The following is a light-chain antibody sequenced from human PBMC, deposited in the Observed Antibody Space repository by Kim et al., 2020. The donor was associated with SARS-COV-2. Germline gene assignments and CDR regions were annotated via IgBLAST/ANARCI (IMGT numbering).Light chain of an antibody. Sequence: ALGHTVSITCQGDRLRSYYASWYQQKPRPSPVLVIYGKNNQHSEIPDRFSDCNSVNTSSLTITGAHAEYGADYYCKSRDSNGNQLVFCAGAQLAVL. CDR3: KSRDSNGNQLV. J-gene: IGLJ2*01. CDR2: GKN. CDR1: RLRSYY. V-gene: IGLV3-19*01.